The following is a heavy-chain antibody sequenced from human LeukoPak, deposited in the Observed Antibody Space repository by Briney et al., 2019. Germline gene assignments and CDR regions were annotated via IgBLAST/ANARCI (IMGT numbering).Heavy chain of an antibody. V-gene: IGHV4-59*01. Sequence: SETLSLTCTVSSGSISSYYWSWIRQPPGKGLEWIGYIYYSGSTNYNPSLKSRVTISVDTSKNQFSLKLSSVTAADTAVYYCARDSDGIAAPFDYWGQGTLVTVSS. J-gene: IGHJ4*02. D-gene: IGHD6-13*01. CDR2: IYYSGST. CDR1: SGSISSYY. CDR3: ARDSDGIAAPFDY.